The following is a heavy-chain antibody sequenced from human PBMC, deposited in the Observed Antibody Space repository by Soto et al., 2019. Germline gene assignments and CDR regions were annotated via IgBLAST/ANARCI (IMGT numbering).Heavy chain of an antibody. Sequence: ASLTAPCRATGYTYTESDIHRPQHAPGKGLEWMGWSSPSSGSTQYAQRFQGWVTVTRDRSTSTVYLDMSRLKSEGSAVYYRARELHDTGTSGLDAWSEGTTVTV. J-gene: IGHJ6*02. V-gene: IGHV1-2*04. CDR1: GYTYTESD. D-gene: IGHD2-8*02. CDR2: SSPSSGST. CDR3: ARELHDTGTSGLDA.